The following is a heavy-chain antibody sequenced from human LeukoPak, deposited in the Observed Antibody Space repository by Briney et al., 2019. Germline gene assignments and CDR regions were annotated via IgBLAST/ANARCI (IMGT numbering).Heavy chain of an antibody. CDR3: ARQNIVVVVAATPGAFDI. Sequence: SETLSLTCDVSDYSIRSGYYWGWIRQPPGKGLEWIGSLYHSGSAYYSPSLKSRVTISLDASNNELSLRLSSVTAADTAIYYCARQNIVVVVAATPGAFDIWGQGTLVTVSS. V-gene: IGHV4-38-2*01. CDR2: LYHSGSA. J-gene: IGHJ3*02. CDR1: DYSIRSGYY. D-gene: IGHD2-15*01.